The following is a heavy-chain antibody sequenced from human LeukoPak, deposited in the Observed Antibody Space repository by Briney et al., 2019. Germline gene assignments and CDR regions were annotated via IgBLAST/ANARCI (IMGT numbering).Heavy chain of an antibody. CDR3: AKGGVRPVTTGDY. J-gene: IGHJ4*02. V-gene: IGHV3-23*01. CDR2: ISERGGST. D-gene: IGHD4-17*01. Sequence: GGSLRLSCAASGFPFTIYAMSWVRQAPGKGPEWVSGISERGGSTYYVDSVKGRFTIPRDNSKNTVYLQMNSLRAEDTAICDCAKGGVRPVTTGDYWGEGTLVSVS. CDR1: GFPFTIYA.